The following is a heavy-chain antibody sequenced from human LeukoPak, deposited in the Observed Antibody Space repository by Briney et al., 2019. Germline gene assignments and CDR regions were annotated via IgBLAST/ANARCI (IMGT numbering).Heavy chain of an antibody. D-gene: IGHD3-3*01. J-gene: IGHJ5*02. CDR3: ARLSSADFWSGYYSNWFDP. Sequence: SAKVSCKASGGTFSSYAISWVRQAPGQGLEWMGGIIPIFGTANYAQKFQGRVTITADESTSTAYMELSSLRSEDTAVYYCARLSSADFWSGYYSNWFDPWGQGTLVTVSS. V-gene: IGHV1-69*01. CDR1: GGTFSSYA. CDR2: IIPIFGTA.